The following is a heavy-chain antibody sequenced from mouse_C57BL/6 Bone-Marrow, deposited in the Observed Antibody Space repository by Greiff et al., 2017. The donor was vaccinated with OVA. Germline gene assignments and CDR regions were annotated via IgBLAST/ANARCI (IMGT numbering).Heavy chain of an antibody. D-gene: IGHD2-2*01. Sequence: VKLQESGAELARPGASVKLSCKASGYTFTSYGISWVKQRTGPGLEWIGEIYPRSGNTYYNEKFKGKATLTADKSSSTAYMELRSLTSEDSAVYFFARSRRNYGYYFDYWGQGTTLTVSS. V-gene: IGHV1-81*01. CDR2: IYPRSGNT. CDR3: ARSRRNYGYYFDY. CDR1: GYTFTSYG. J-gene: IGHJ2*01.